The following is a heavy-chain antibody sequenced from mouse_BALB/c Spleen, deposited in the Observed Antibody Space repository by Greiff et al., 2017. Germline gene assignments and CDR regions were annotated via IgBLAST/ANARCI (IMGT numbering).Heavy chain of an antibody. CDR3: ARGDYMGMDY. J-gene: IGHJ4*01. V-gene: IGHV1-63*02. D-gene: IGHD2-12*01. Sequence: QVHVKQSGAELVRPGTSVKISCKASGYTFTNYWLGWVKQRPGHGLEWIGDIYPGGGYTNYNEKFKGKATLTADTSSSTAYMQLSSLTSEDSAVYFCARGDYMGMDYWGQGTSVTVSS. CDR2: IYPGGGYT. CDR1: GYTFTNYW.